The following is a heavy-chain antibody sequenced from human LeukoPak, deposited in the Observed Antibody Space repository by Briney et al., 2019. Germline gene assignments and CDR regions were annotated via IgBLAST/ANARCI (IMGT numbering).Heavy chain of an antibody. CDR2: ISSSGSTI. V-gene: IGHV3-11*01. CDR1: GFTFSDYY. CDR3: AKGGTDAYSGYDFFDY. D-gene: IGHD5-12*01. Sequence: GSLRLSCAASGFTFSDYYMSWIRQAPGKGLEWVSYISSSGSTIYYADSVKGRFTISRDNAKNSLYLQMNSLRAEDTALYYCAKGGTDAYSGYDFFDYWGQGTLVTVSS. J-gene: IGHJ4*02.